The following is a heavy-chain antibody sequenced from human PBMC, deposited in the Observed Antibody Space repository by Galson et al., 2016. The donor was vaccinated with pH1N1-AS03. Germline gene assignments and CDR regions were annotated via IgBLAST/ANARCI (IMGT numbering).Heavy chain of an antibody. J-gene: IGHJ6*02. CDR1: RFTFSSHD. CDR3: ARGKEGYFYGMDV. CDR2: SGTAGDT. V-gene: IGHV3-13*01. D-gene: IGHD3-10*01. Sequence: SLRLSCAGARFTFSSHDMYWVRQPPGKGLEWVSASGTAGDTYYAGSVKGRFTISGENAKNSLYLQMNSLRAGDTAVYYCARGKEGYFYGMDVWGQGTTVTVSS.